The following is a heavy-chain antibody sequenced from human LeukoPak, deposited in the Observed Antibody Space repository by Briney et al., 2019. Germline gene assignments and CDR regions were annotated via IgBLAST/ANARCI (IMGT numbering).Heavy chain of an antibody. V-gene: IGHV1-69*19. J-gene: IGHJ4*02. CDR2: IIPVFAAA. D-gene: IGHD3-22*01. CDR1: GLTFRRFA. Sequence: GSSVKVSCKASGLTFRRFAISWVRQAPGQGLEWMGGIIPVFAAANYAQKFQGRVTITADDSTSTGSMELSSLRSEDTAVYYCASPPSQDSSGYYSVGYWGQGTLVTVSS. CDR3: ASPPSQDSSGYYSVGY.